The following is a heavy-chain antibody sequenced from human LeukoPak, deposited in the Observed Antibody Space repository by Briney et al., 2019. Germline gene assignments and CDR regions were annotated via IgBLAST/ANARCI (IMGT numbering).Heavy chain of an antibody. D-gene: IGHD6-19*01. Sequence: GGSLRLSCAASGFTFSSYAMHWVRQAPGRGLEYVSAITSDGGSTYYANSVNGRFTISRDNSKNTLYLQMGSLRAEDMAVYFCARVVGYGSGWYYEYWGQGTLVTVSS. J-gene: IGHJ4*02. V-gene: IGHV3-64*01. CDR3: ARVVGYGSGWYYEY. CDR1: GFTFSSYA. CDR2: ITSDGGST.